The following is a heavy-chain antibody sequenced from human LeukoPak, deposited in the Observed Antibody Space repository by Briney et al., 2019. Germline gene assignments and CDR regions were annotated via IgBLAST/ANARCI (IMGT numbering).Heavy chain of an antibody. J-gene: IGHJ5*02. V-gene: IGHV1-69*05. CDR3: ARSLYSGYVYWFDP. Sequence: SVKVSXKASGGTFSSYAISWVRQAPGQGLEWMGRIIPIFGTANYAQKFQGRVTITTDESTSTAYMELSSLRSEDTAVYYCARSLYSGYVYWFDPWGQGTLVTVSS. CDR2: IIPIFGTA. D-gene: IGHD5-12*01. CDR1: GGTFSSYA.